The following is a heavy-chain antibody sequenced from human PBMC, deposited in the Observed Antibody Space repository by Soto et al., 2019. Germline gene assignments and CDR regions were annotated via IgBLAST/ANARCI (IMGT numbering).Heavy chain of an antibody. CDR1: GFTFSSYD. CDR3: ARADYYDSSGPRYYYYYGMDV. V-gene: IGHV3-13*04. CDR2: IGTAGDT. D-gene: IGHD3-22*01. Sequence: GGSLRLSCAASGFTFSSYDMHWVRQATGKGLEWVSAIGTAGDTYYPGSVKGRFTISRENAKNSLYLQMNSLRAGDTAVYYCARADYYDSSGPRYYYYYGMDVWGQGTTVTVSS. J-gene: IGHJ6*02.